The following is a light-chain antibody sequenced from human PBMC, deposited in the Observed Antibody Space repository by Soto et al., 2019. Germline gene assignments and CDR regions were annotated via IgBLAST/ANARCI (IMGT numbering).Light chain of an antibody. J-gene: IGKJ5*01. CDR2: DAS. V-gene: IGKV1-33*01. CDR1: QDISNY. CDR3: QQYDNLPRT. Sequence: DIQMTQSPSSLSASVGDRVTITCQASQDISNYLHWYQQKPGKAPKLLIYDASNLETGVPSRFSGSGSGTDFTFTISSLQAEDIATYYCQQYDNLPRTFGQGTRLEIK.